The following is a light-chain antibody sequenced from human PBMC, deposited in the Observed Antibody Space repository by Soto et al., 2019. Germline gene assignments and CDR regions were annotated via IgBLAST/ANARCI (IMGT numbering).Light chain of an antibody. V-gene: IGLV2-23*02. CDR3: CSSGRSPTYV. Sequence: QSALTQPASVSGSPGQSITISCTGTSSNVGSYKLVSWYQQHPGKAPKLMIFEVNKRPSGVSNRFSGSKSGNTASLTISGLKVEDEADYYCCSSGRSPTYVFGTGTKVTVL. CDR1: SSNVGSYKL. CDR2: EVN. J-gene: IGLJ1*01.